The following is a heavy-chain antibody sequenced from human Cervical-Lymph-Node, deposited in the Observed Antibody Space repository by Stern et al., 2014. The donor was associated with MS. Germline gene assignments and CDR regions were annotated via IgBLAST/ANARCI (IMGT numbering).Heavy chain of an antibody. D-gene: IGHD1-26*01. CDR1: GYTFSDYA. CDR3: ARGSGSHYAPFDH. V-gene: IGHV1-3*04. CDR2: INSGNGKT. Sequence: QVQLVQSGAEVKKPGASVKVSCKASGYTFSDYAVHWVRQATGQRLEWMGWINSGNGKTAAAQKVQGRLTITRDTSASTAYMELSSLTSTDTAIYYCARGSGSHYAPFDHWGQGTLVTVSS. J-gene: IGHJ4*02.